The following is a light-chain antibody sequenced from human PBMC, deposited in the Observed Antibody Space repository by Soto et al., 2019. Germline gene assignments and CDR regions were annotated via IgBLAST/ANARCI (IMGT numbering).Light chain of an antibody. Sequence: IQLTQSPSSLSASVGDRVTITCRASQGISSYLAWYQHKAGKAPQLLIYAASSVQSGVPSRFSGSGSGTNFTLTISSLQPEDFATYYCQRLNNHPPTFGGGTKVDIK. J-gene: IGKJ4*01. CDR3: QRLNNHPPT. CDR1: QGISSY. V-gene: IGKV1-9*01. CDR2: AAS.